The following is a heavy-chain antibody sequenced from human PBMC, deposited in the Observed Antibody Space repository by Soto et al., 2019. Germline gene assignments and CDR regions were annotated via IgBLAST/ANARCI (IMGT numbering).Heavy chain of an antibody. Sequence: QVQLVQSGAEVKKPGSSVKVSCKASGGTFSSYAISWVRQAPGQGLEWMGGIIPIYGTANYAQKFQGRVTITADESASTAYMELSSLRSEDTAVYYCARAVVPFDYPYAFWSFDYWCQGTLVTVSS. J-gene: IGHJ4*02. CDR2: IIPIYGTA. CDR3: ARAVVPFDYPYAFWSFDY. CDR1: GGTFSSYA. D-gene: IGHD3-9*01. V-gene: IGHV1-69*12.